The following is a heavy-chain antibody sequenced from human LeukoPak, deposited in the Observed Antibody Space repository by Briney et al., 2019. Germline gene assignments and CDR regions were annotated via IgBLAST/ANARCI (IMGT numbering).Heavy chain of an antibody. J-gene: IGHJ6*02. CDR1: GYTFSAYY. Sequence: DSVKDSCKASGYTFSAYYMHWVRQAPGQGPEWMGWINPNSGGTNYAQKFQGRDTMTRDKSISTAYMELTRLRSDDTAVYYCAREGQLVGPTPKVHYYGMDFWGQGTTVTVSS. V-gene: IGHV1-2*02. D-gene: IGHD1-26*01. CDR3: AREGQLVGPTPKVHYYGMDF. CDR2: INPNSGGT.